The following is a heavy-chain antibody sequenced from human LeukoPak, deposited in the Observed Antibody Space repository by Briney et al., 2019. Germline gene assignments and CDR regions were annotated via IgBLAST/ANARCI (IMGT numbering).Heavy chain of an antibody. CDR3: ARGLRWLQSPYYFDY. Sequence: ASVKVSCTASGYTFTSYDINWVRQAPGQGLEWMGWMNPNSGNTGYAQKFQGRVTITRNTSISTAYMELSSLRSEDTAVYYCARGLRWLQSPYYFDYWGQGTLVTVSS. CDR2: MNPNSGNT. V-gene: IGHV1-8*03. CDR1: GYTFTSYD. D-gene: IGHD5-24*01. J-gene: IGHJ4*02.